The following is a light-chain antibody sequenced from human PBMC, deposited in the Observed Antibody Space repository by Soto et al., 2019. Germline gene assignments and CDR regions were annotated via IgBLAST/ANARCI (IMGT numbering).Light chain of an antibody. V-gene: IGKV3-15*01. CDR2: AAS. J-gene: IGKJ1*01. CDR3: QQNKTWPT. CDR1: QSVSSN. Sequence: EIVMTQSPSTLSVSPGALATFSSRASQSVSSNLARYQQNHGPAPRLLISAASTRAIPIRARVSGSGSGTELTLTIRSLQSEDFAVYHWQQNKTWPTFGQGTKVDIK.